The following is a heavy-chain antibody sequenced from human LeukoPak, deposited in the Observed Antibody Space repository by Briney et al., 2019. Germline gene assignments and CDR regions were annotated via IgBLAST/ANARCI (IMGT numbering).Heavy chain of an antibody. CDR2: FDPEDGET. D-gene: IGHD3-10*01. CDR1: GYTLTELS. Sequence: GASVKVSCKVSGYTLTELSMHWVRQAPGKGLEWMGGFDPEDGETIYAQKFQGRVTMTEDTSTDTAYMELSSLRSEDTAVYYCATVNTMVRSRGYYYYGMDVWGQGTTVTVSS. V-gene: IGHV1-24*01. J-gene: IGHJ6*02. CDR3: ATVNTMVRSRGYYYYGMDV.